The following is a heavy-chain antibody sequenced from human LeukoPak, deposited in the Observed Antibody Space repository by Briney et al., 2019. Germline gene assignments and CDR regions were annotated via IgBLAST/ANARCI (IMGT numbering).Heavy chain of an antibody. CDR1: GGSISCGGYY. J-gene: IGHJ3*02. Sequence: SETLSLTCTVSGGSISCGGYYWSWIRQHPGKGLEWIGYIYYSGSTYYNPSLKSRVTISVDTSKNQFSLKLSSVTAADTAVYYCARDQRRITMVRGGANAFDIWGQGTMVTVSS. CDR2: IYYSGST. D-gene: IGHD3-10*01. CDR3: ARDQRRITMVRGGANAFDI. V-gene: IGHV4-31*03.